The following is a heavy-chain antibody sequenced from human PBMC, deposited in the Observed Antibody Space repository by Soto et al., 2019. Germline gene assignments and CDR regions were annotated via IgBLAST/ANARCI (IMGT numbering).Heavy chain of an antibody. D-gene: IGHD3-3*01. V-gene: IGHV2-5*02. J-gene: IGHJ4*02. Sequence: QITLNESGPPVVRPTETLTLTCRFSGFSLTTSGVGVGWIRQSPGKAPEWLALIYWDDDKRYSASLKSRLTITQETSKNQVVLTVSDLDPTDTATYYCAHRVLRTVFGLVTTTAIYFDFWGQGTPVAVSS. CDR1: GFSLTTSGVG. CDR2: IYWDDDK. CDR3: AHRVLRTVFGLVTTTAIYFDF.